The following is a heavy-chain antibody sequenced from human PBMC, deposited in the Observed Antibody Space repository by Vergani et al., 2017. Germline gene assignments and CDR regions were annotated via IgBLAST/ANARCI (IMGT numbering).Heavy chain of an antibody. CDR2: IRYDGSNK. V-gene: IGHV3-30*02. D-gene: IGHD2-15*01. J-gene: IGHJ3*02. Sequence: QVQLVESGGGVVQPGGSLRLSCAASGFTFSSYGMHWVRQAPGKGLEWVAFIRYDGSNKYYADSVKGRFTISRDNSKNTLYLQMNSLRAEDTAVYYCAKTMVVAATGDAFDIWGQGTMDTVSS. CDR3: AKTMVVAATGDAFDI. CDR1: GFTFSSYG.